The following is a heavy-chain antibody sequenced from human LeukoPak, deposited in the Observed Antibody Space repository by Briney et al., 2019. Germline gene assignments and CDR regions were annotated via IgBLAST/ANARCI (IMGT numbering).Heavy chain of an antibody. CDR3: ARDGSPVEMAADFDY. J-gene: IGHJ4*02. Sequence: GGSLRLSCADSGFTFSSYSMNWVRQAPGKGLEWVASISSSSSYIYYADSVKGRFTISRDNAKNSLYLQMNSLRAEDTAVYYCARDGSPVEMAADFDYWGQGTLVTVSS. CDR2: ISSSSSYI. D-gene: IGHD5-24*01. V-gene: IGHV3-21*01. CDR1: GFTFSSYS.